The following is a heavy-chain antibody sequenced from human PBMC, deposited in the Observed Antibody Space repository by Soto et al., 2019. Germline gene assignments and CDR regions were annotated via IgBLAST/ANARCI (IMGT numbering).Heavy chain of an antibody. CDR1: GGSISSYY. Sequence: PSETLSLTCTVSGGSISSYYWSWIRQPPGKGLEWIGYIYYSGSTNYNPSLKSRVTISVDTSKNQFSLKLSSVTAADTAVYYCARGLGSVTTPFDYWGQGTLVTVSS. V-gene: IGHV4-59*12. D-gene: IGHD4-4*01. CDR3: ARGLGSVTTPFDY. CDR2: IYYSGST. J-gene: IGHJ4*02.